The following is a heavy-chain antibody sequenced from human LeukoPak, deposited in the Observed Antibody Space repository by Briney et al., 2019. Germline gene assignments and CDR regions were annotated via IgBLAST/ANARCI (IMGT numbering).Heavy chain of an antibody. Sequence: ASVKVSCKTSGYTFSGYYLHWVRQAPGEGLEWMGWINPNSGGTSYAQKFQGRVTMTRDTSISTAYMEVSSLRSDDTAVYYCARSYSYDSSGYYGAKWGQGTLVTVSS. V-gene: IGHV1-2*02. CDR1: GYTFSGYY. CDR3: ARSYSYDSSGYYGAK. D-gene: IGHD3-22*01. CDR2: INPNSGGT. J-gene: IGHJ4*02.